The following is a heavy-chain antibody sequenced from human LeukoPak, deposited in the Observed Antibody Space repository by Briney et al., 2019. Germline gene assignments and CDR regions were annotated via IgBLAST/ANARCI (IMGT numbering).Heavy chain of an antibody. CDR3: ASGSTPGSGYYFDS. CDR1: GFTFRSYA. D-gene: IGHD3-22*01. J-gene: IGHJ4*01. Sequence: PGGSLRLSCVASGFTFRSYAMAWVRQAPGKGLEQGLEWVASIIAGGDTFYADSVKGRFTISRDNSRNTLYLQMNRLRAKDTDIYYCASGSTPGSGYYFDSWGPGTLVTVSS. CDR2: IIAGGDT. V-gene: IGHV3-23*01.